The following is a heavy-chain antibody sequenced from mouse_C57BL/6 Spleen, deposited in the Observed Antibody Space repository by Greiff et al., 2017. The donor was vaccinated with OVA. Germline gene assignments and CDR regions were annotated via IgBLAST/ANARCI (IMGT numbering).Heavy chain of an antibody. CDR1: GYTFTSYW. CDR3: ARAAGKDPDY. D-gene: IGHD4-1*01. CDR2: IDPSDSYT. V-gene: IGHV1-59*01. Sequence: QVQLQQPGAELVRPGPSVKLSCKASGYTFTSYWMHWVKQRPGQGLEWIGVIDPSDSYTNYNQKFKGKATLTVDTSSSTAYMQLSSLTSEDSAVYYCARAAGKDPDYWGQGTTLTVSS. J-gene: IGHJ2*01.